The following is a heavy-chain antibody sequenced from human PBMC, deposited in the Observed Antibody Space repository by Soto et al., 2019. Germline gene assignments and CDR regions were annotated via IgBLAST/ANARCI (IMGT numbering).Heavy chain of an antibody. CDR3: ARRAATGSTSMVTSYFDY. J-gene: IGHJ4*02. D-gene: IGHD5-18*01. CDR1: GYSFTSHW. Sequence: GESLKISCKGSGYSFTSHWIGWVRQMPGKGLEWMGIIYPGDSDTRYSPSFQGQVTISADKSISTAYLQWSSLKASDTAMYYCARRAATGSTSMVTSYFDYWGQGTLVTVSS. CDR2: IYPGDSDT. V-gene: IGHV5-51*01.